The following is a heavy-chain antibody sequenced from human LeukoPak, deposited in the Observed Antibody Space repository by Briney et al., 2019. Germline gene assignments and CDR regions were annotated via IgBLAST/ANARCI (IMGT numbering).Heavy chain of an antibody. V-gene: IGHV3-30-3*01. J-gene: IGHJ4*02. CDR3: ARDFTFGGVIAALDY. Sequence: PGGSLRLACAASGSTFSSYAMHWVRQAPGKGREWVAVISYDGSNKYYADSVKGRFTISRDNSKNTLYLQMHSLRAEDTAVYYCARDFTFGGVIAALDYWGQGTLVTVSS. D-gene: IGHD3-16*02. CDR2: ISYDGSNK. CDR1: GSTFSSYA.